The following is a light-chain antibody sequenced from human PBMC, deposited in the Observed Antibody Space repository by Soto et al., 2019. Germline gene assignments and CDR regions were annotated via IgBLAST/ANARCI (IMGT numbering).Light chain of an antibody. CDR3: QLTYSTLNS. CDR2: TAS. Sequence: DIQVTQSPSSLSASVGDRVTITCRASRNIRTYLNWYQQRPGKPPKLLIHTASTLQSGVPSRFSGSGSGTDFTLTISSLQPEDFVIYYCQLTYSTLNSFGQGTKLEIK. CDR1: RNIRTY. V-gene: IGKV1-39*01. J-gene: IGKJ2*03.